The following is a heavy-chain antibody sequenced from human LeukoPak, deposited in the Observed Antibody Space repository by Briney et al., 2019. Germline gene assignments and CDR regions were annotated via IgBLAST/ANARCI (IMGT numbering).Heavy chain of an antibody. V-gene: IGHV3-30-3*01. CDR1: GFTFSRFA. Sequence: QPGGSLRLSCAASGFTFSRFAMYWVRQAPGKGLEWVAVISCDGSNKYYADSVKGRFTISRDNSKNTLYLQMNSLRAEDTAVYYCAREGFDWLLYSYYYYYGMDVWGQGTTVTVSS. D-gene: IGHD3-9*01. CDR3: AREGFDWLLYSYYYYYGMDV. J-gene: IGHJ6*02. CDR2: ISCDGSNK.